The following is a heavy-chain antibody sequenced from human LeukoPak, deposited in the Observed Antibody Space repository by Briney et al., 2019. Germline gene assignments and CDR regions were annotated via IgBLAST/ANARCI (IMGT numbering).Heavy chain of an antibody. Sequence: PGGSLRLSCAASGFTFSSYWMSWVRQAPGKGLEWVAVISYDGSNKYYADSVKGRFTISRDNSKNTLYLQMNSLRAEDTAVYYCAKVNCSSTSCHSPFDYWGQGTLVTVSS. D-gene: IGHD2-2*01. CDR1: GFTFSSYW. CDR2: ISYDGSNK. CDR3: AKVNCSSTSCHSPFDY. J-gene: IGHJ4*02. V-gene: IGHV3-30*18.